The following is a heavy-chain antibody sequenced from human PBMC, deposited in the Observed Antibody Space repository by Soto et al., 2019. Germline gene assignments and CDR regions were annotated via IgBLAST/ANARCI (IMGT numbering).Heavy chain of an antibody. CDR1: GFTFSASA. CDR2: VRSKANNYAT. J-gene: IGHJ4*02. V-gene: IGHV3-73*01. CDR3: ARQGGYCGGGSCYAFNDH. Sequence: EVQLVESGGGLVQPGGSLKLSCAASGFTFSASAMHWVRQASGKGLEWVGRVRSKANNYATAYAASVEGRFTISRDDSKNTAYLQMNSLKTEDTAVYYCARQGGYCGGGSCYAFNDHWGQGTLVTVSS. D-gene: IGHD2-15*01.